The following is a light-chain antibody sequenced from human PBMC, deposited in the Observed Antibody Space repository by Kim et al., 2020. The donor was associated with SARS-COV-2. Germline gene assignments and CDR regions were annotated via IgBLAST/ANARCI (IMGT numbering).Light chain of an antibody. Sequence: GGEVTLTCASSAGAVSRGYYPNWFQQKPGQAPRALIYSTSNKHSWTHARFSGSLLGGKAALTLSGVQPEDEADYYCLLYYGGGTWVFGGGTQLTVL. CDR1: AGAVSRGYY. J-gene: IGLJ3*02. V-gene: IGLV7-43*01. CDR3: LLYYGGGTWV. CDR2: STS.